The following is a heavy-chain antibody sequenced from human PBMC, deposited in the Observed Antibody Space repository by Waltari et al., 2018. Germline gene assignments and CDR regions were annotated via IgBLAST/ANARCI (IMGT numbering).Heavy chain of an antibody. CDR3: ARDRGRGLYLDT. D-gene: IGHD2-15*01. V-gene: IGHV4-4*02. CDR1: GDSVTNSFL. CDR2: VYGSGRT. Sequence: QLQLQESGPGLVKPSGTLSLTCAVSGDSVTNSFLWNWVRQPPGKGLEWIGQVYGSGRTNYNPSFASLVTVSLEASTNQFSLKVTSATAADTAIYFCARDRGRGLYLDTWGQGTLVTVS. J-gene: IGHJ4*02.